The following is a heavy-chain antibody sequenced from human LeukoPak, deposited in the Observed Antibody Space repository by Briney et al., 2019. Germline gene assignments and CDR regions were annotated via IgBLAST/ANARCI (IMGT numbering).Heavy chain of an antibody. CDR1: GFTFSSYS. Sequence: PGGSLRLSCAASGFTFSSYSMNWVRQAPGKGLEWVSAISGSGGSTYYADSVKGRFTISRDNSKNTLYLQMNSLRAEDTAVYYCAKVDYDNPFGGYWGQGTLVTVSS. CDR3: AKVDYDNPFGGY. CDR2: ISGSGGST. V-gene: IGHV3-23*01. D-gene: IGHD3-22*01. J-gene: IGHJ4*02.